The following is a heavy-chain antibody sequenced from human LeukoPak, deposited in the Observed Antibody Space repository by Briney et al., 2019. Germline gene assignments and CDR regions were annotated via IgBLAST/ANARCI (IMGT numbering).Heavy chain of an antibody. CDR2: IYYIGSS. J-gene: IGHJ4*02. Sequence: SETLSLTCTVSGVSVSSSSYYWNWIRQPPGEGLEWIGNIYYIGSSNYNPSLKSRVTISMDTSKNQVSLKLSSVTAADTAMYFCARALYYSGSNYYFDSWGQGTLVTVSS. CDR3: ARALYYSGSNYYFDS. CDR1: GVSVSSSSYY. V-gene: IGHV4-61*01. D-gene: IGHD3-10*01.